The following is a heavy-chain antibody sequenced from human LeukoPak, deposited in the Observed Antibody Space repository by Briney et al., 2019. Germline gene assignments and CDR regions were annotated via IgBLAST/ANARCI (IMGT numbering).Heavy chain of an antibody. J-gene: IGHJ3*02. CDR3: ARATYGDYGSDAFDI. D-gene: IGHD4-17*01. V-gene: IGHV1-46*01. CDR1: GYTFTSYY. CDR2: INPSGGST. Sequence: ASVKVSCKASGYTFTSYYMHWVRQAPGQGLEWMGIINPSGGSTSYAQKFQGRVTMTRDTSTSTVYMELSSLRSEDTAVYYCARATYGDYGSDAFDIWGQGAMVTVSS.